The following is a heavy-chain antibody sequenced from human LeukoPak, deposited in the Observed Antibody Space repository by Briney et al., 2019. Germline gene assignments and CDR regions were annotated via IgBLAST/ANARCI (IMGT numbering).Heavy chain of an antibody. V-gene: IGHV1-8*03. CDR1: GGTFSSYA. J-gene: IGHJ5*02. CDR2: MNPNSGNT. D-gene: IGHD3-3*01. Sequence: ASVKVSCKASGGTFSSYAISWVRQAPGQGLEWMGWMNPNSGNTGYAQKFQGRVTITRNTSISTAYMELSSLRSEDTAVYYCARVRQYYVFWSGWQWFDPWGQGTLVTVSS. CDR3: ARVRQYYVFWSGWQWFDP.